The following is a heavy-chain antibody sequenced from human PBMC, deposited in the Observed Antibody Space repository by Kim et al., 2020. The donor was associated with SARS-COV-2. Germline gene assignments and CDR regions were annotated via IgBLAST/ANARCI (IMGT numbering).Heavy chain of an antibody. Sequence: GGSLRLSCEASGFTFSTYTMHWVRQAQGKGLEWVAYITSTSTYIDYADSLKGRFTISRDNAKYSLYLQMNSLRAEDTAVYYCARDPYGSGIYVDFWGQGTVVTVSS. D-gene: IGHD3-10*01. CDR3: ARDPYGSGIYVDF. V-gene: IGHV3-21*05. CDR1: GFTFSTYT. CDR2: ITSTSTYI. J-gene: IGHJ4*02.